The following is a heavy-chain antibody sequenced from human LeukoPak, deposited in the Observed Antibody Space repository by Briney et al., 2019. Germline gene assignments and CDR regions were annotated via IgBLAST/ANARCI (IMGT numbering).Heavy chain of an antibody. Sequence: PGKSLRLSCEAFGFAFSSYGMHWVRQAPGKGLEWVAFIRYDGSNEYYADSVKGRFTISRDNSKNTLYLQMNSLKAEDTAVYYCADDATPGYWGQGTLVTVSS. J-gene: IGHJ4*02. CDR2: IRYDGSNE. D-gene: IGHD2-15*01. CDR3: ADDATPGY. V-gene: IGHV3-30*02. CDR1: GFAFSSYG.